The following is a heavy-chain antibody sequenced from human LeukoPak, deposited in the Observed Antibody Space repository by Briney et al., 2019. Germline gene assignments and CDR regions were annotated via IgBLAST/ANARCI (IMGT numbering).Heavy chain of an antibody. J-gene: IGHJ3*02. D-gene: IGHD3-3*02. Sequence: PGGPLRLSWAAPGFTFSSNAMTWVRQAPGKGLGGVSAISGSGGSTYYADSVKGRFTISRDNSKNTLYLQMNSLRAEDTAVYYCAKDRGIAFRNDAFDIWGQGTMVTVSS. CDR3: AKDRGIAFRNDAFDI. CDR1: GFTFSSNA. V-gene: IGHV3-23*01. CDR2: ISGSGGST.